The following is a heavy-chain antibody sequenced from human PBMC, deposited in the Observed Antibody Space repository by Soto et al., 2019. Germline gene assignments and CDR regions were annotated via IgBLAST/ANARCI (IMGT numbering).Heavy chain of an antibody. J-gene: IGHJ6*02. Sequence: ASVKVSCKASGGTFSSYGISWVRQAPGQGLEWVGGIIPIFGTTKNAQRFQDRVTITADDSTGTAYMALNSLKTEDTAVYYCTANFYSDYGMDVWGQGTTVTV. CDR2: IIPIFGTT. CDR3: TANFYSDYGMDV. V-gene: IGHV1-69*13. D-gene: IGHD4-4*01. CDR1: GGTFSSYG.